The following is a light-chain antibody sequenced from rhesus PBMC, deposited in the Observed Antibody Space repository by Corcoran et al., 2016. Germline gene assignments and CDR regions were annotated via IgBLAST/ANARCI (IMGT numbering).Light chain of an antibody. J-gene: IGKJ2*01. CDR3: QQYSNCPYS. Sequence: EIVMTQSPATLSLSPGERATLSCRASQSVSSYVAWYQQKPEQAPRLLIYGASSRATGIPDRFSGSGSGTDFTLTNSSQEPEDLSGYYCQQYSNCPYSFGQGTKGEIK. V-gene: IGKV3S9*01. CDR1: QSVSSY. CDR2: GAS.